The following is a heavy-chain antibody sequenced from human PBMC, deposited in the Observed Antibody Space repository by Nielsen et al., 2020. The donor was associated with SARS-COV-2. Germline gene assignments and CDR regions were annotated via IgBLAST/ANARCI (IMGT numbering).Heavy chain of an antibody. CDR1: GFTFSDYY. J-gene: IGHJ6*02. CDR2: INWNGGST. Sequence: GESLKISCAASGFTFSDYYMSWIRQAPGKGLEWVSGINWNGGSTGYADSVKGRFTISRDNAKNSLYLQMNSLRAEDTALYHCARSYFDWSHNYGMDVWGQGTTVTVSS. D-gene: IGHD3-9*01. CDR3: ARSYFDWSHNYGMDV. V-gene: IGHV3-20*01.